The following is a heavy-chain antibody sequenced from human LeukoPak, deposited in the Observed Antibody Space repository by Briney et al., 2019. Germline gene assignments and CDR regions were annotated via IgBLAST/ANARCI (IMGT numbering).Heavy chain of an antibody. J-gene: IGHJ5*02. CDR3: ARAPRITMVRGVIYWFDP. CDR2: MNPNSGNT. D-gene: IGHD3-10*01. CDR1: GYTFTSYA. V-gene: IGHV1-8*03. Sequence: ASVKVSCKASGYTFTSYAINWVRQATGQGLEWMGWMNPNSGNTGYAQKFPGRVTITRNASISTAYMELSSLRSEDTAEYYCARAPRITMVRGVIYWFDPWGQGTLVTVSS.